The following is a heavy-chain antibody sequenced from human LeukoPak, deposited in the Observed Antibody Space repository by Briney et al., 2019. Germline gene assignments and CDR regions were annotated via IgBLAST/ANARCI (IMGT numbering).Heavy chain of an antibody. J-gene: IGHJ4*02. CDR2: VIPIFVTA. Sequence: SSVKLSCKASGGTFSSYAIRWVRHAPGQGLEWMGGVIPIFVTANYAKKSQGRVTMTADESTSTAYMELSSLRSEATAVYYCATGGVRGVIITGVGDYWGQGTLVTVSS. CDR1: GGTFSSYA. V-gene: IGHV1-69*13. CDR3: ATGGVRGVIITGVGDY. D-gene: IGHD3-10*01.